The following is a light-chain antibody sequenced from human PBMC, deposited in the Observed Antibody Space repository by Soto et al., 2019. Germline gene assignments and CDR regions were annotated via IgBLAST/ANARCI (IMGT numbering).Light chain of an antibody. J-gene: IGLJ2*01. Sequence: QSALTQPASVSGSPGQSITISCTGTSSDVGAYNYVSWYQQHPGKAPKLMIFEVSDRPSGVSNRFSGSKSGNTASLTISGLQAEDEDDYYSSSYTSSNSLVFGGGTKLTVL. CDR3: SSYTSSNSLV. CDR1: SSDVGAYNY. CDR2: EVS. V-gene: IGLV2-14*01.